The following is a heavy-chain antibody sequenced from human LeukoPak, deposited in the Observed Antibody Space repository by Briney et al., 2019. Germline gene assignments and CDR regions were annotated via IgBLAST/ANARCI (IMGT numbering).Heavy chain of an antibody. J-gene: IGHJ4*02. CDR3: AKDPDYFQGSDY. V-gene: IGHV3-23*01. D-gene: IGHD4-17*01. CDR2: ISGSGGST. CDR1: GFTFSSYA. Sequence: GGSLRLSCAASGFTFSSYAMSWVRQAPGKGLEWVSAISGSGGSTYYTDSVKGWFTISRDNSKNTLYLQMNSLRAEDTAVYYCAKDPDYFQGSDYWGQGTLVTVSS.